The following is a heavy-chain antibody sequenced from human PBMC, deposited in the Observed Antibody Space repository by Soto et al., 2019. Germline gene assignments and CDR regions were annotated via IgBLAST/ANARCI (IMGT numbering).Heavy chain of an antibody. Sequence: EVQLVESGEGVVRPGGSLRLSCAASGSPLVSYGMSGVRQAPGKGREWVSGLNWNGGSTGYADLVKGRFTISRDNAKNSLYLQMNSLRAEDTALYYCARWDTAMPFDYWGQGTLVTVSS. D-gene: IGHD5-18*01. V-gene: IGHV3-20*04. CDR1: GSPLVSYG. CDR3: ARWDTAMPFDY. CDR2: LNWNGGST. J-gene: IGHJ4*02.